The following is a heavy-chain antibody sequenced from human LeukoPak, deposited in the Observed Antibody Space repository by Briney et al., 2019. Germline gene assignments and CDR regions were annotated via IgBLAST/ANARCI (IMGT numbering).Heavy chain of an antibody. CDR3: ARHEGYQLPGDY. V-gene: IGHV3-23*01. D-gene: IGHD2-2*01. Sequence: PGGSLRLSCAASGFTFSSYAMSWVRQAPGKGLEWVSAISGSGGSTYNADSVKGRFTISRDNSKNTLYLQMNSLRAEDTAVYYCARHEGYQLPGDYWGQGTLVTVSS. CDR2: ISGSGGST. CDR1: GFTFSSYA. J-gene: IGHJ4*02.